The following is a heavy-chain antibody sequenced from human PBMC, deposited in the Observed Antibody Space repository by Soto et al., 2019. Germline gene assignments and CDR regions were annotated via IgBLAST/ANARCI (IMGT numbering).Heavy chain of an antibody. CDR3: AKDINFGPGVPLFDY. CDR1: GFTFDDYS. J-gene: IGHJ4*02. V-gene: IGHV3-9*01. Sequence: EVQLVESGGGLVQPGRSLRLSCAASGFTFDDYSIHWVRQVPGKGLEWVSGISWNSVNIDYADSVKGRFIISRDNARNSLYLQMNSLRVDDTALYYCAKDINFGPGVPLFDYWGQGTLVTVSS. D-gene: IGHD3-3*01. CDR2: ISWNSVNI.